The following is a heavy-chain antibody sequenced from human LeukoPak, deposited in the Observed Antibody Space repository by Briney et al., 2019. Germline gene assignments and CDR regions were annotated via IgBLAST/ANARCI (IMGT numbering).Heavy chain of an antibody. CDR1: GASISSYY. D-gene: IGHD1-26*01. CDR3: ARNAPEWDFDI. J-gene: IGHJ3*02. Sequence: SETLSLTCTVSGASISSYYWNWIRQRPGKGLEWIGYIYSSGITNYNPSLKSRVTISIDTSKNHLSLRLSSVTAADTAVYYCARNAPEWDFDIWGQGAMVTVCS. CDR2: IYSSGIT. V-gene: IGHV4-59*01.